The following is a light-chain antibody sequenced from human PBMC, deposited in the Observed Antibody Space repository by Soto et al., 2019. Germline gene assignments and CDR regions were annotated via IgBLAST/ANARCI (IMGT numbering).Light chain of an antibody. J-gene: IGKJ5*01. CDR1: QSINIY. CDR3: QQSHTTPYT. Sequence: IQLTQSPSSLSAFVVDRVAITCRASQSINIYLNWYQQRPGRAPKLLIYAASNLQSGVPSRFSGDGVGTHFTLTISGLQPDDFATYHCQQSHTTPYTFGQGTRLEIK. CDR2: AAS. V-gene: IGKV1-39*01.